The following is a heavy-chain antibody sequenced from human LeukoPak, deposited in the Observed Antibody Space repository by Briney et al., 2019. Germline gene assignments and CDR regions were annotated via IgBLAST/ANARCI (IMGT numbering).Heavy chain of an antibody. J-gene: IGHJ4*02. CDR1: GFTFSSYG. V-gene: IGHV3-30*03. CDR2: ISYDGSNK. CDR3: ARAGVTAAVFSSPDFDY. D-gene: IGHD2-2*01. Sequence: GGSLRLSCAASGFTFSSYGMHWVRQAPGKGLEWVAVISYDGSNKYYADSVKGRFTISRDNSMHTLFLQMNSLRDEDTAVYYCARAGVTAAVFSSPDFDYWGQGTLVTVSS.